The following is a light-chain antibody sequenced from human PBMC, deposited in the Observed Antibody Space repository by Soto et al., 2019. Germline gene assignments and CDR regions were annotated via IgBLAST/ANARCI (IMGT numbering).Light chain of an antibody. Sequence: DIQMTQSPSTLSASVGDRVTITCRASQSISSWLAWYQQKPVKAPKLLIYKESSLESWVPSRFSGSGSGTEFTLSISSLQPDDFATYYCQQYNSYRSTFGQWAKVEIK. V-gene: IGKV1-5*03. CDR2: KES. J-gene: IGKJ1*01. CDR3: QQYNSYRST. CDR1: QSISSW.